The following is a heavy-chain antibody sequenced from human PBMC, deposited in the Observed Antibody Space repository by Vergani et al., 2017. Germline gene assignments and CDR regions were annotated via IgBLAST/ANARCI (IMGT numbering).Heavy chain of an antibody. CDR1: GGSFSGYY. J-gene: IGHJ4*02. D-gene: IGHD2-15*01. V-gene: IGHV4-34*01. CDR2: INHSGST. Sequence: QVQLQQWGAGLLKPSETLSLTCAVYGGSFSGYYWSWICQPPGKGLEWIGEINHSGSTNYNPSLKSRVTISVDTSKNQFSLKLSSVTAADTAVYYCARGPRYCSGGSCLPVYWGQGTLVTVSS. CDR3: ARGPRYCSGGSCLPVY.